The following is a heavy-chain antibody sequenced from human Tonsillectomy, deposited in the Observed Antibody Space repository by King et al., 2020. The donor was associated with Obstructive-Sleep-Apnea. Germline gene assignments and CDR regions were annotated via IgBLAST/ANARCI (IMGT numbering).Heavy chain of an antibody. Sequence: QLQESGSGLVKPSQTLSLTCAVSGGSISSGGYSWSWIRQPPGKGLEWIGYIYHSGSTYYNPSLKSRVTISVDSSKNQFSLKLSSVTAADTAVYYCARGGFAVVTPDWYFDLWGRGTLVTVSS. D-gene: IGHD4-23*01. CDR1: GGSISSGGYS. J-gene: IGHJ2*01. CDR2: IYHSGST. CDR3: ARGGFAVVTPDWYFDL. V-gene: IGHV4-30-2*01.